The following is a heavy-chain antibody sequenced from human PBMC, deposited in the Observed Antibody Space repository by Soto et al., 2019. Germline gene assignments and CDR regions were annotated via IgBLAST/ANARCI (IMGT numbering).Heavy chain of an antibody. CDR1: GGSVRDGSYY. CDR2: IYHSGST. D-gene: IGHD3-22*01. J-gene: IGHJ4*02. V-gene: IGHV4-61*01. Sequence: SETLSLTCTVSGGSVRDGSYYWAWLRQPPGKGLEWIGHIYHSGSTIYNPSLKSRVTISIDTSKSQFSLNLNSMTAADTAVYYCARVYDSSGYEYWGQGTLVTVSS. CDR3: ARVYDSSGYEY.